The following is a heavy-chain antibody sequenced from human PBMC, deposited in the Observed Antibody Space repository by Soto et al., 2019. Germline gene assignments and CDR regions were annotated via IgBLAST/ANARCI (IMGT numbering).Heavy chain of an antibody. CDR2: ISYDGSNK. Sequence: QVQLVESGGGVVQPGRSLRLSCAASGFTFSSYGMHWVRQAPGKGLEWVAVISYDGSNKYYADSVKGRFTISRDNSKNTLYLQMNSLRAEDTAVYYCATSTVAYWYFDLWGRGTLVTVS. CDR3: ATSTVAYWYFDL. CDR1: GFTFSSYG. V-gene: IGHV3-30*03. J-gene: IGHJ2*01. D-gene: IGHD4-17*01.